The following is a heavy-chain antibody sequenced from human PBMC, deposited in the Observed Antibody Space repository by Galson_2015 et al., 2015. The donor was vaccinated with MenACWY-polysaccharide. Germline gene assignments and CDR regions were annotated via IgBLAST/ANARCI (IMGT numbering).Heavy chain of an antibody. CDR2: INHSGST. CDR1: GGSFSGYY. CDR3: ARIAARPGYLDY. J-gene: IGHJ4*02. V-gene: IGHV4-34*01. D-gene: IGHD6-6*01. Sequence: SETLSLTCAVYGGSFSGYYWSWIRQPPGKGLEWIGEINHSGSTNYNPSLKSRVTISVDTFKNQFSLKLSSVTAADTAVYYCARIAARPGYLDYWAQGTLVTVSS.